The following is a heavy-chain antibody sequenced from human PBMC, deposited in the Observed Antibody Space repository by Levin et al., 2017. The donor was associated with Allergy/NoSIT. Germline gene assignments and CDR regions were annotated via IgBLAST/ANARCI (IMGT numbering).Heavy chain of an antibody. CDR1: GFTFSDYY. Sequence: PGGSLRLSCAASGFTFSDYYMSWIRQAPGKGLEWVSYISSSGSTIYYADSVKGRFTISRDNAKNSLYLQMNSLRAEDTAVYYCARVRYYDFWSGYYGGGDYWGQGTLVTVSS. V-gene: IGHV3-11*01. CDR3: ARVRYYDFWSGYYGGGDY. CDR2: ISSSGSTI. D-gene: IGHD3-3*01. J-gene: IGHJ4*02.